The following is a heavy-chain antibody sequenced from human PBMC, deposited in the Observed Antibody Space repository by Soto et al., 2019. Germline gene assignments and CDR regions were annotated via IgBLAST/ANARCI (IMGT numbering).Heavy chain of an antibody. D-gene: IGHD6-19*01. CDR1: GGSIDSTDYS. CDR2: VSHRGTA. Sequence: PSETLSLTCGVSGGSIDSTDYSLSWIRQPPGKGLEWIGYVSHRGTAYSIPSLEGRLTLSMDSSQTQFSLKLTSVTAADSAVYYCARIHWSQSSLDYWGRGILVTVSS. CDR3: ARIHWSQSSLDY. V-gene: IGHV4-30-2*01. J-gene: IGHJ4*02.